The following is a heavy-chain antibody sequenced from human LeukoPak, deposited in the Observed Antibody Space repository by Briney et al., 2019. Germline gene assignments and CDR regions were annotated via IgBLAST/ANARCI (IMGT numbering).Heavy chain of an antibody. D-gene: IGHD3-22*01. Sequence: GGSLRLSCAASGFTLSSYWMHWVRQAPGKGLGWVSRINSDGSSTSYADSVKGRFTISRDNAKNTLYLRMNSLRAEDTAVYYCARDGGYDSSGYHWGQGTLVTVFS. CDR3: ARDGGYDSSGYH. CDR1: GFTLSSYW. V-gene: IGHV3-74*01. CDR2: INSDGSST. J-gene: IGHJ4*02.